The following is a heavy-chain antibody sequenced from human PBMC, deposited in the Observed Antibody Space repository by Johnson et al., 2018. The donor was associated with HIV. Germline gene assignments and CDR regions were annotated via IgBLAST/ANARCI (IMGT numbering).Heavy chain of an antibody. J-gene: IGHJ3*01. CDR2: ISYDGSNK. Sequence: VHLVESGGGVVQPGRSLRLSCAASGFTFSSYAMHWVRQAPGKGLEWVAVISYDGSNKYYADSVKGRFTISRDNSKNTLYLQMNSLRAEDTAVYYCAKDLAPSGYVVDAFDLWGQGTMVTVSS. CDR3: AKDLAPSGYVVDAFDL. D-gene: IGHD5-12*01. V-gene: IGHV3-30*04. CDR1: GFTFSSYA.